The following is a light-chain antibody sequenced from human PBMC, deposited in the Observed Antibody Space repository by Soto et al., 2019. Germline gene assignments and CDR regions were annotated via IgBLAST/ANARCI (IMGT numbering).Light chain of an antibody. J-gene: IGLJ2*01. V-gene: IGLV2-14*01. CDR1: SSDVGGYNY. CDR2: EVR. CDR3: SSYTSKSSLI. Sequence: QSALTQPPSASGSPGQSVTISCTGTSSDVGGYNYVSWYQHHPDKAPKLIIYEVRNRPSGISFRFSGSKSGNTASLTISGLQAEDEADYYCSSYTSKSSLIFGGGTKVTVL.